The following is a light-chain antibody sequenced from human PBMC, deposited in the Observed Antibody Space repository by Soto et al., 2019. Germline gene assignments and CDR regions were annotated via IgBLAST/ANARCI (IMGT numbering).Light chain of an antibody. CDR1: SSNIGSNT. CDR3: AAWDDSLNGPV. Sequence: QSVLTQPPSASGTPGQRVTISCSGSSSNIGSNTVNWYQQLPGPAPKLLIYSNNQRPSGVPDRFSGSKSGNSASLAISGLQSEDEADYYCAAWDDSLNGPVFGGGTKLAVL. J-gene: IGLJ3*02. CDR2: SNN. V-gene: IGLV1-44*01.